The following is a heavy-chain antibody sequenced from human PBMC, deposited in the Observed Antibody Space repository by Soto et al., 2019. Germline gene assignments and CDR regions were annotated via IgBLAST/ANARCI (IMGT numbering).Heavy chain of an antibody. V-gene: IGHV3-33*01. D-gene: IGHD2-15*01. CDR1: GIIFSSYG. Sequence: QVQLVESGGGVVQPGRSLRLSCAASGIIFSSYGMYWVRQAPGKGLEWVAVIWHDGSKKYYADSVKGRFTISRDNSKNTLYLQMNSLRAEDTAVYYCARALTVDCSGGSCSYYYYGMDVWGQGTTVTVSS. J-gene: IGHJ6*02. CDR2: IWHDGSKK. CDR3: ARALTVDCSGGSCSYYYYGMDV.